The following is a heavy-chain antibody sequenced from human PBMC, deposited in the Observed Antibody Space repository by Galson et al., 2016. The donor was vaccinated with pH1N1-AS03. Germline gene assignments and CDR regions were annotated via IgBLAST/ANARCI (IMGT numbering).Heavy chain of an antibody. CDR2: TYYRSKWYN. V-gene: IGHV6-1*01. CDR1: GDSVSSNSAA. D-gene: IGHD6-6*01. J-gene: IGHJ5*02. Sequence: CAISGDSVSSNSAAWNWIRQSPSRGLEWLGRTYYRSKWYNDYAVSVESRITINPDTSKNQFSLQLNSVTPEDTAVYYCARGHYSSSFYWFAPWGQGTLVTVSS. CDR3: ARGHYSSSFYWFAP.